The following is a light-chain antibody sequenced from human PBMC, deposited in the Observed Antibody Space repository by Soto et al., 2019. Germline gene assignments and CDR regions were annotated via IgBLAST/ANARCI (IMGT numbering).Light chain of an antibody. CDR2: DVS. CDR1: SRDVGAYNY. CDR3: GSFTTSSTVV. J-gene: IGLJ1*01. V-gene: IGLV2-14*03. Sequence: QSVLTKPASVSGSPGQSITISCTGSSRDVGAYNYVSWYQQHPDKAPKLMIFDVSDRPSGVSNRFSASKSGNTASLTISGLQAEDEAEYYCGSFTTSSTVVFGTGTKVTVL.